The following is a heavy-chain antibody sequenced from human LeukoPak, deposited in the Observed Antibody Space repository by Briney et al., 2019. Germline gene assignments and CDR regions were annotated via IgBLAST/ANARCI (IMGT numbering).Heavy chain of an antibody. V-gene: IGHV3-21*06. Sequence: GGSLRLSCAASGFTFSSYSMNWVRQAPGKGLEWVSSISSSSSYIYYADSVKGRFTVSRDNAKNSLYLQMNSLRAEDTAVYYCARLTRQLSGSNNDYWGQGTLVTVSS. CDR1: GFTFSSYS. CDR3: ARLTRQLSGSNNDY. CDR2: ISSSSSYI. J-gene: IGHJ4*02. D-gene: IGHD3-10*01.